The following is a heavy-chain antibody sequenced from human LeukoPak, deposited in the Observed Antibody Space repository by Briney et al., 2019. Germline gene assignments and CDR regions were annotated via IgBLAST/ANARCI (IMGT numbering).Heavy chain of an antibody. V-gene: IGHV3-23*01. J-gene: IGHJ4*02. CDR2: ISDSGGRT. D-gene: IGHD3-22*01. CDR1: GITLSNYD. Sequence: GGSLRLSCAVYGITLSNYDMSWARQAPGKGLEEVAGISDSGGRTNYADSVKGRFTISRDNPKNTLYLKMNSRRAEDTAVYFCAKRRVVIRVILVGFHKEAYYFDSWGQGALVTVSS. CDR3: AKRRVVIRVILVGFHKEAYYFDS.